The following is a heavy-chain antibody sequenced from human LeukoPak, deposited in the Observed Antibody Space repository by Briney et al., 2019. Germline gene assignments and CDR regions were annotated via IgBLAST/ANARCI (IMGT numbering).Heavy chain of an antibody. J-gene: IGHJ6*03. CDR3: ARLSVAGPNYYYYYYMDV. CDR1: GYSFTSYW. Sequence: GESLKISCKGSGYSFTSYWIGWVRQMPGKGLEWMGIIYPGDSDTRYSPSFRGQVTISADKSISTAYLQWSSLKASDTAMYYCARLSVAGPNYYYYYYMDVWGKGTTVTVSS. V-gene: IGHV5-51*01. CDR2: IYPGDSDT. D-gene: IGHD6-19*01.